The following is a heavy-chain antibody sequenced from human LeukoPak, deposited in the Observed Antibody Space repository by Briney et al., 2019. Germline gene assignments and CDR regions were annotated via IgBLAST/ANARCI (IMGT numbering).Heavy chain of an antibody. V-gene: IGHV3-30*18. CDR3: AKDLRIKTYQLLLYFDY. D-gene: IGHD2-2*01. Sequence: GSLRLSCAASGFTFSSYGMHWVRQAPGKGLEWVAVISYDGSNKYYADSVKSRFTISRDNSKNTLYLQMNSLRAEDTAVYYYAKDLRIKTYQLLLYFDYWGQGTLVTVSS. CDR1: GFTFSSYG. J-gene: IGHJ4*02. CDR2: ISYDGSNK.